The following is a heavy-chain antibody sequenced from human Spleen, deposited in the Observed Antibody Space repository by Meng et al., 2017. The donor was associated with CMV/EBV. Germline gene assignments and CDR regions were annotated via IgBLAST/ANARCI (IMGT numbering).Heavy chain of an antibody. CDR3: ARDIIGGWSGADY. CDR1: GFTFVRYW. Sequence: GGSLRLSCATSGFTFVRYWMSWVRQAPGKGLEWVANIKQDGSETHYVDSVKGRFTISRDNAMHSVHLQMNSLKTEDTSVYYCARDIIGGWSGADYWGQGTPVTVSS. CDR2: IKQDGSET. J-gene: IGHJ4*02. D-gene: IGHD6-19*01. V-gene: IGHV3-7*01.